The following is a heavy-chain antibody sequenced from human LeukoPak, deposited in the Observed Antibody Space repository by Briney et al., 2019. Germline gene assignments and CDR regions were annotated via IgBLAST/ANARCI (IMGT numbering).Heavy chain of an antibody. D-gene: IGHD2-2*01. CDR2: IIPIFGTA. J-gene: IGHJ6*02. V-gene: IGHV1-69*13. CDR3: ALIVVVPAPTYGMGV. Sequence: SVKVSCKASGGTFSSYAISWVRQAPGQGLEWMGGIIPIFGTANYAQKFQGRVTITADESTSTAYMELSSLRSEDTAVYYCALIVVVPAPTYGMGVWGQGTTVTVSS. CDR1: GGTFSSYA.